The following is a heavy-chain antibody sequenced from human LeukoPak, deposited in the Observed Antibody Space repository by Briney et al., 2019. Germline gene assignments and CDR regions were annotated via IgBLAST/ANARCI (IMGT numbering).Heavy chain of an antibody. J-gene: IGHJ4*02. D-gene: IGHD3-22*01. CDR2: MNPNSGNT. V-gene: IGHV1-8*01. CDR3: ARGSYYYDSSGSYSVGY. CDR1: GYTFTSHD. Sequence: ASVKVSCKASGYTFTSHDINWVRQATGQGLEWMGWMNPNSGNTGYAQKFQGRVTMTRNTSISTAYMELSSLRSEDTAVYYCARGSYYYDSSGSYSVGYWGQGTLVTVSS.